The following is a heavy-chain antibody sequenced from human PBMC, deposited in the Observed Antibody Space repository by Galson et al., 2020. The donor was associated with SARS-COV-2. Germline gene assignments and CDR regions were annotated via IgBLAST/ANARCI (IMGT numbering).Heavy chain of an antibody. J-gene: IGHJ3*02. CDR3: AILPFGTISPM. CDR1: GYTFISYS. D-gene: IGHD1-1*01. Sequence: ASVKVSCKASGYTFISYSMHWVRQAPGRGLEWMGMISHNDFSTKYAETFQGRVTVTSVTSTTTVYMELSSLRSDDTAVYYCAILPFGTISPMWGQGTMVTVSS. V-gene: IGHV1-46*01. CDR2: ISHNDFST.